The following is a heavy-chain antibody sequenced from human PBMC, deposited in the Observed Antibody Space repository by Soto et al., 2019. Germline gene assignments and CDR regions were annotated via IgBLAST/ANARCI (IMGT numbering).Heavy chain of an antibody. D-gene: IGHD3-3*01. CDR1: GFSFSSFW. J-gene: IGHJ6*02. CDR3: ARARITIFGVVILPHYYYYGMDV. V-gene: IGHV3-7*01. CDR2: IKQDGSEK. Sequence: XGCLILSCSACGFSFSSFWMTWVCQAPGKGLEWVANIKQDGSEKYYVDSVKGRFTISRDNAKNSLYLQMNSLRAEDTAVYYCARARITIFGVVILPHYYYYGMDVWGQGTTVTVSS.